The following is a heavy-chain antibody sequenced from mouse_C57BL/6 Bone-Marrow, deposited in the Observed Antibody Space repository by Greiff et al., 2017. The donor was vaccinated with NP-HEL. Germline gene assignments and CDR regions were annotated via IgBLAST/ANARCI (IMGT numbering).Heavy chain of an antibody. V-gene: IGHV7-3*01. D-gene: IGHD2-3*01. CDR3: ARYNFYDGYYLDY. CDR2: IRNKANGYTK. CDR1: GFTFTDYY. J-gene: IGHJ2*01. Sequence: EVKVVESGGGLVQPGGSLSLSCAASGFTFTDYYMSWVRQPPGKALEWLGFIRNKANGYTKEYSASVKGRFTISRDNSQSILYLQMNALRAEDSATYYCARYNFYDGYYLDYWGQGTTLTVSS.